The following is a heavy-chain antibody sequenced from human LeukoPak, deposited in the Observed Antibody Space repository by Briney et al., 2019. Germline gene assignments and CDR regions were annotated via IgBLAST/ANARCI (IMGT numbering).Heavy chain of an antibody. V-gene: IGHV4-34*01. D-gene: IGHD3-10*01. CDR2: ITHSGGT. CDR3: ARVTRFNQFGELWFDY. Sequence: ETLCLTCAVYGGSFSSYYWGWIRQPPGKGLEWIGEITHSGGTNYNPSLKSRVTISLDTSKSQFSLKLSSVTAADAAVYYCARVTRFNQFGELWFDYWGQGTLLTVSS. CDR1: GGSFSSYY. J-gene: IGHJ4*02.